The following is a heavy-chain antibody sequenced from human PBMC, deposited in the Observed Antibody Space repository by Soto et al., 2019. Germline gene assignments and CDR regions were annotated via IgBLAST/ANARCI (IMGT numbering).Heavy chain of an antibody. J-gene: IGHJ3*02. CDR3: ARADPRRYFDWFRSRAFDI. V-gene: IGHV4-34*01. D-gene: IGHD3-9*01. Sequence: PSETLSLTCAVYGGSFSCYYWSWIRQPPGKGLEWIGEINHSGSTNYNPSLKSRVTISVDTSKNQFSLKLSSVTAADTAVYYCARADPRRYFDWFRSRAFDIWGQGTMVTVSS. CDR2: INHSGST. CDR1: GGSFSCYY.